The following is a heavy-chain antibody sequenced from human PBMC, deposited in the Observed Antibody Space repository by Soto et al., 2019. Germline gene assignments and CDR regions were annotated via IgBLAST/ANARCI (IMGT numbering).Heavy chain of an antibody. V-gene: IGHV1-18*01. Sequence: GASMKVSCKASGYTFTSYAMHWVRQAPGQGLEGKGWISAYNGNTNYAQKLQGRVTMTTDTSTSTAYMELRSLRSDDTAVYYCARDPPWMVRGSPYGMDVWGQGTTVTVSS. CDR2: ISAYNGNT. CDR1: GYTFTSYA. CDR3: ARDPPWMVRGSPYGMDV. D-gene: IGHD3-10*01. J-gene: IGHJ6*02.